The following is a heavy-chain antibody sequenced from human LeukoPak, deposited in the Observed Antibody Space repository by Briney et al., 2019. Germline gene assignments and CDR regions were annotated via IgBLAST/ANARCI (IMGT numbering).Heavy chain of an antibody. CDR3: ARVRAGSFGVVIIAPFDY. J-gene: IGHJ4*02. D-gene: IGHD3-3*01. Sequence: EASVKVSCKASGYTFTGYYMHWVRQAPGQGLEWMGWINPNSGGTNYAQKFQGRVTMTRDTSISTAYMELSRLRSDYTAVYYCARVRAGSFGVVIIAPFDYWGQGTLVTVSS. CDR2: INPNSGGT. CDR1: GYTFTGYY. V-gene: IGHV1-2*02.